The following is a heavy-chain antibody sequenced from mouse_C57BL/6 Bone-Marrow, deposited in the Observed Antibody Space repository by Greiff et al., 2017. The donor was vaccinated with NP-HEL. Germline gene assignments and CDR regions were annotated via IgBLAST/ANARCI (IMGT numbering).Heavy chain of an antibody. CDR3: AREGNYGSLFDY. J-gene: IGHJ2*01. V-gene: IGHV3-6*01. D-gene: IGHD1-1*01. CDR2: ISYDGSN. CDR1: GYSITSGYY. Sequence: EVQVVESGPGLVKPSQSLSLTCSVTGYSITSGYYWNWIRQFPGNKLEWMGYISYDGSNNYNPSLKNRISITRDTSKNQFFLKLNSVTTEDTATYYCAREGNYGSLFDYWGQGTTLTVSS.